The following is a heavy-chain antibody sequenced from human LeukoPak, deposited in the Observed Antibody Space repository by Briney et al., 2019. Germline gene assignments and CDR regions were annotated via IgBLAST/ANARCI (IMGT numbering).Heavy chain of an antibody. D-gene: IGHD1-7*01. V-gene: IGHV3-11*06. Sequence: PGGSLRLSCAASGFTFTDYYMSWIRQASGEGLEWASYISGGSGYTNYADSVTGRFTISRDNARNSLYLQMNSLRAEDTAVYYCARARAITGTTSFDYWGQGTLVTVSS. CDR2: ISGGSGYT. CDR1: GFTFTDYY. CDR3: ARARAITGTTSFDY. J-gene: IGHJ4*02.